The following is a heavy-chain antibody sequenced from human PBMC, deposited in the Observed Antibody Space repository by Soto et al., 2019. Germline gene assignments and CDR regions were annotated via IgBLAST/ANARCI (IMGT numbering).Heavy chain of an antibody. V-gene: IGHV1-69*13. CDR1: GGTFSSYA. D-gene: IGHD3-3*01. J-gene: IGHJ5*02. CDR2: IIPIFGTA. Sequence: SVKVSCKASGGTFSSYAISWVRQAPGQGLEWMGGIIPIFGTANYAQKFQGRVTITADESTSTAYMELSSLRSEDTAVYYCATSRRFLEWLYMFDPWGQGTLVTVSS. CDR3: ATSRRFLEWLYMFDP.